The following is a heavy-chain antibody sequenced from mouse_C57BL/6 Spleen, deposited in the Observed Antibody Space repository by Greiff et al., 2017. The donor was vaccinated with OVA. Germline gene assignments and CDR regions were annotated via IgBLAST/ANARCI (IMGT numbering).Heavy chain of an antibody. V-gene: IGHV1-69*01. CDR2: IDPSDSYT. J-gene: IGHJ2*01. CDR3: ARGRFLYYFDY. Sequence: QVQLQQPGAELVMPGASVKLSCKASGYTFTSYWMHWVKQRPGQGLEWIGEIDPSDSYTTYNQKFKGKSTLTVAKSSSTAYMQISSLTSEDSAVYYCARGRFLYYFDYWGQGTTLTVSS. CDR1: GYTFTSYW.